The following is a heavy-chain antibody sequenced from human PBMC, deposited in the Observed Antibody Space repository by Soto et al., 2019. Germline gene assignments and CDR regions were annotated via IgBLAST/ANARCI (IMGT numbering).Heavy chain of an antibody. V-gene: IGHV1-69*04. CDR1: GGTFSSYT. CDR2: IIPILGIA. Sequence: GASVKVSCKASGGTFSSYTISWVRQAPGQGLEWMGRIIPILGIANYAQKFQGRVTITADKSTSTAYMELSSLRSEDTAVYYCARDVSYYYDSSGYPTAFDIWGQGTMVTVSS. D-gene: IGHD3-22*01. J-gene: IGHJ3*02. CDR3: ARDVSYYYDSSGYPTAFDI.